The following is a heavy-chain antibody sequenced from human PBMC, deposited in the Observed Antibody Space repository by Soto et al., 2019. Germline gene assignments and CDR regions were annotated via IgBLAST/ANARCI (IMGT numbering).Heavy chain of an antibody. D-gene: IGHD4-17*01. V-gene: IGHV4-38-2*02. CDR3: ARDRETTVTTLDYFDY. J-gene: IGHJ4*02. CDR2: IYPSGST. CDR1: GYSISSGYY. Sequence: PSETLSLTCAVSGYSISSGYYWGWIRHPPGKGLEWIGSIYPSGSTYYNPTLKSRVTISVDTSKNQFSLKLSSVTAADTAVYYCARDRETTVTTLDYFDYWGRGTLGTVAS.